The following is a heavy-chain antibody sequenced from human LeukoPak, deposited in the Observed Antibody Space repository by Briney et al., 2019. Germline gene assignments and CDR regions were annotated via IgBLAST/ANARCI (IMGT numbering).Heavy chain of an antibody. Sequence: SSVNVSCKASGCRFTSYDIKWVRQATRQARDGMGWMNPNSGSTGYAQTFQGRVTMTRNTSISTAYMELSSLRSEDTAVYYCAGGIRGGSGSYYYFDYWGQGTLVTVSS. CDR2: MNPNSGST. V-gene: IGHV1-8*01. D-gene: IGHD3-10*01. J-gene: IGHJ4*02. CDR1: GCRFTSYD. CDR3: AGGIRGGSGSYYYFDY.